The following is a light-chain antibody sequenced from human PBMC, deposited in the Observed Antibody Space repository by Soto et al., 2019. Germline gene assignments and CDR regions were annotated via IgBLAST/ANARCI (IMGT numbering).Light chain of an antibody. J-gene: IGKJ2*01. CDR1: QAIFNY. Sequence: DSQLTQSPIFLSASVGDRVTISCRASQAIFNYLACYQQKPGKAPNLLIFGSSTLQSGVPSRFSGSGSGTEFTLTISSLQPEDFATYSCQQLKSHPRTFGQGTKLEIK. CDR3: QQLKSHPRT. CDR2: GSS. V-gene: IGKV1-9*01.